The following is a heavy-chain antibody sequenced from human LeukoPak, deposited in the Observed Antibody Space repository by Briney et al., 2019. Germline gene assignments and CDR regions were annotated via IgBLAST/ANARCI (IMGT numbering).Heavy chain of an antibody. CDR3: ARDRVTITGAHNMVV. Sequence: GGSLRLSSAASGFTFDDYALSWVRQAPGKGLEWVSGITWNGATTGYADSVKGRFTISRGNAKNSLYLQMNSLRAEDTALYYCARDRVTITGAHNMVVWGKGTTVTVSS. J-gene: IGHJ6*03. CDR1: GFTFDDYA. V-gene: IGHV3-20*04. D-gene: IGHD1-20*01. CDR2: ITWNGATT.